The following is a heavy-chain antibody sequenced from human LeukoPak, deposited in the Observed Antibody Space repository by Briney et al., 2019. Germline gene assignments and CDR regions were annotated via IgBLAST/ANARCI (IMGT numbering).Heavy chain of an antibody. CDR3: ATLRRSGWYIGN. Sequence: GASVKVSCKASGYTFSEYYMHWVRQAPGQGLEWMGWINPYSGGTNYAEKFQGRVTMTRDTSMTTAYMELSSLRSDDTAMYYCATLRRSGWYIGNWGQGTLVTVSS. V-gene: IGHV1-2*02. D-gene: IGHD6-19*01. CDR2: INPYSGGT. J-gene: IGHJ4*02. CDR1: GYTFSEYY.